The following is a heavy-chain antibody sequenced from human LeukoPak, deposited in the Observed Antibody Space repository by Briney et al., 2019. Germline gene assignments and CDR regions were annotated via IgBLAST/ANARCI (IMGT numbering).Heavy chain of an antibody. Sequence: GGSLRLSCAASGFTSSSYAMSWVRQAPGKGLEWVSAISGSGGSTYYADSVKGRFTISRDNSKNTLYLQMNSLRAEDTAVYRCAKDVAYYYDSSGYALPYYFDYWGQGTLVTVSS. CDR3: AKDVAYYYDSSGYALPYYFDY. CDR1: GFTSSSYA. D-gene: IGHD3-22*01. CDR2: ISGSGGST. J-gene: IGHJ4*02. V-gene: IGHV3-23*01.